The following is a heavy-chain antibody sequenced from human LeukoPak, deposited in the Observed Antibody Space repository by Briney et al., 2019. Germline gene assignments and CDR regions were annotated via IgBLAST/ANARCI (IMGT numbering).Heavy chain of an antibody. V-gene: IGHV3-33*01. CDR1: GFTFSSDG. Sequence: GGSLRLSCAASGFTFSSDGMHWVRQAPGKGLEWVAVIWYDGSNKYYADSVKGRFTISRDNSKNALYLQMNSLRAEDTAVYYCAREAVAGSTFDYWGQGTLVTVSS. D-gene: IGHD6-19*01. J-gene: IGHJ4*02. CDR3: AREAVAGSTFDY. CDR2: IWYDGSNK.